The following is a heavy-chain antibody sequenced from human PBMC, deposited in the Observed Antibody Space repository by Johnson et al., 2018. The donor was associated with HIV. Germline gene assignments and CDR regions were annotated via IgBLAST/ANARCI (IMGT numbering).Heavy chain of an antibody. CDR3: ARGSRYTYDNDDAHLLHAFDI. V-gene: IGHV3-20*04. Sequence: VQLVESGGSVVRPGGSLRLSCAASGFTFDNFAMSWVRQAPGKGLEWVSGINLTGGSTSYADSVKGRFTIPRDHAKTSLYLQVNSLGAEDTALYYFARGSRYTYDNDDAHLLHAFDIWGQGTMVTVSS. D-gene: IGHD3-22*01. CDR2: INLTGGST. CDR1: GFTFDNFA. J-gene: IGHJ3*02.